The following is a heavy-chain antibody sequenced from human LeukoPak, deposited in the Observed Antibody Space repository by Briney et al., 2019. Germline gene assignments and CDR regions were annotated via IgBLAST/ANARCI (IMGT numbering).Heavy chain of an antibody. J-gene: IGHJ5*02. CDR2: IIPIFGTA. CDR1: GGTFSSYA. Sequence: ASVKVSCKASGGTFSSYAISWVRQAPGQGLEWMGGIIPIFGTANYAQKFQGRVTITTDESTSTAYMELSSLRSEDTAVYYCAESGKGGTNWFDPWGQGTLVTVSS. D-gene: IGHD3-16*01. CDR3: AESGKGGTNWFDP. V-gene: IGHV1-69*05.